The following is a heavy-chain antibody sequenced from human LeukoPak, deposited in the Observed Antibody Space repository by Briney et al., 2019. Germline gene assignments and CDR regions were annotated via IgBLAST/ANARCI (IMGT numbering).Heavy chain of an antibody. CDR2: IYYSGST. CDR1: GGSISSSGYY. Sequence: SETLSLTCTVSGGSISSSGYYWGWIRQPPGQGLEWIASIYYSGSTYSNPSLKSRVTISVDTYKIQFSLKLSSVTAADTAVYYCARLVTITFGGEYYIDVWAKGTTVSVSS. D-gene: IGHD3-16*01. CDR3: ARLVTITFGGEYYIDV. V-gene: IGHV4-39*01. J-gene: IGHJ6*03.